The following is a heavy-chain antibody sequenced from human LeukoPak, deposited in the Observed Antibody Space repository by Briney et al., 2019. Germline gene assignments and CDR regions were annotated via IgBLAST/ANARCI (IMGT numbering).Heavy chain of an antibody. Sequence: ASVKVSCKAPGYTFTGYYMHWVRQAPGQGLEWMGWINPNSGGTNYAQKFQGRVTMTRDTSISTAYMELSRLRSDDTAVYYCARQKGTTLVVVSFDYWGQGTLVTVSS. V-gene: IGHV1-2*02. J-gene: IGHJ4*02. CDR1: GYTFTGYY. D-gene: IGHD3-22*01. CDR2: INPNSGGT. CDR3: ARQKGTTLVVVSFDY.